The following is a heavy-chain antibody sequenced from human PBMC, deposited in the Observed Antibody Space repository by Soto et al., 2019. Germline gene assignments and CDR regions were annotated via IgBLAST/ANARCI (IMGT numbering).Heavy chain of an antibody. CDR2: INPNSGGT. V-gene: IGHV1-2*02. D-gene: IGHD1-1*01. CDR3: ARGTRNENKIDY. Sequence: ASVKVSCKASGYTFTGYYMHWVRQAPGQGLEWMGWINPNSGGTNYAQKLQGRVTMTTDTSTSTAYMELRSLRSDDTAVYYCARGTRNENKIDYWGQGTLVTVSS. CDR1: GYTFTGYY. J-gene: IGHJ4*02.